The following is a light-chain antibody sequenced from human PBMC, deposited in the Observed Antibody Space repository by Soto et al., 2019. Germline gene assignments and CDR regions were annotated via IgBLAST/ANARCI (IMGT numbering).Light chain of an antibody. J-gene: IGKJ2*01. CDR2: AAS. CDR3: QQSYNTPYT. Sequence: DFQMTQSASSLSASVGDRVIITCRASQSITTYLNCYQHKPGKAPKLLIYAASTLQTGVPSRFRGSGPGTHFTPTISALQPEDSATYYCQQSYNTPYTFGPGAKLVIK. CDR1: QSITTY. V-gene: IGKV1-39*01.